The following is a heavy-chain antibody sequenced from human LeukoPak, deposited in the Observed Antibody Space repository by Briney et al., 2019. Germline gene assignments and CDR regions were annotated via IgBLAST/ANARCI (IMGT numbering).Heavy chain of an antibody. Sequence: SETLSLTCTVSGGSISSYYWSWIRQPAGKGLEWIGRIYTSGSTYYNPSLKSRVTISVDTSKNQFSLKLSSVTAADTAVYYCARDLVVVPAAMDWGQGTLVTVSS. D-gene: IGHD2-2*01. CDR1: GGSISSYY. V-gene: IGHV4-4*07. CDR2: IYTSGST. CDR3: ARDLVVVPAAMD. J-gene: IGHJ4*02.